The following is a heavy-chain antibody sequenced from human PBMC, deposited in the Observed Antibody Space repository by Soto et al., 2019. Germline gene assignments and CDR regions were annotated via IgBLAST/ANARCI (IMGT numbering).Heavy chain of an antibody. D-gene: IGHD3-16*01. J-gene: IGHJ2*01. CDR2: ISATGGNI. V-gene: IGHV3-23*01. CDR3: AKVAGGLGYFDL. CDR1: GFTFSDYA. Sequence: EVQLLGSGGGLARPGGSLRLSCVASGFTFSDYAMTWVRQAPGKGLEWVATISATGGNIEYTDSLKGRFTISRDNSKNTLYLQLNGLTSDDTAVHYCAKVAGGLGYFDLWGRGTLVTVSS.